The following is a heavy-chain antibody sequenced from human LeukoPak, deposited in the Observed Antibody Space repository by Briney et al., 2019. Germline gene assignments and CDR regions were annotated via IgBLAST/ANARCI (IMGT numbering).Heavy chain of an antibody. D-gene: IGHD5-18*01. J-gene: IGHJ4*02. Sequence: SETLSLTCTVSGGSLSSSSYYWGWIRQPPGKGLEWIGSIYYSGSTYYNPSLKSRVTISVDTSKNQFSLKLSSVTAADTAVYYCARGDITIQLWSFSYWGQGTLVTVSS. CDR3: ARGDITIQLWSFSY. V-gene: IGHV4-39*01. CDR1: GGSLSSSSYY. CDR2: IYYSGST.